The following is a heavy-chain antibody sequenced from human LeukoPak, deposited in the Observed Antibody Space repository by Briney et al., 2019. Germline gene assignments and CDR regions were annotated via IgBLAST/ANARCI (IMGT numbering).Heavy chain of an antibody. CDR2: IYYSGST. CDR1: GGSISSYY. D-gene: IGHD5-18*01. V-gene: IGHV4-59*08. CDR3: ARYMAVDTAMVN. Sequence: SETLSLTCTVSGGSISSYYWSWIRQPPGKGLEWIGYIYYSGSTNYNPSLKSRVTISVDTSKNQFSLKLSSVTAADTAVYYCARYMAVDTAMVNWGQGTLVTVSS. J-gene: IGHJ4*02.